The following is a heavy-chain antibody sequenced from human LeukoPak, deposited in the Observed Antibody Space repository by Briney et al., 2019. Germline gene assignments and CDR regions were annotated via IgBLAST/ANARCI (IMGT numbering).Heavy chain of an antibody. J-gene: IGHJ6*02. CDR1: GFTFSSYA. CDR3: AKGGVDTAMVTVYYYYGMDV. CDR2: ISGSGGST. V-gene: IGHV3-23*01. Sequence: GGSLRLSCAASGFTFSSYAMSWVRQAPGKGLEWVSAISGSGGSTYYADSVKGRFTISRDNSKSTLYLQMNSLRAEDTAVYYCAKGGVDTAMVTVYYYYGMDVWGQGTTVTVSS. D-gene: IGHD5-18*01.